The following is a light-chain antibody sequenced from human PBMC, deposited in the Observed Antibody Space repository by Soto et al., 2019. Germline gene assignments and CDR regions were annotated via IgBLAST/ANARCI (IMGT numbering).Light chain of an antibody. Sequence: DIQMTQSPSTLSGSVGDRVTITCRASQTISSWLAWYQQKPGKAPKLLSYKASTLKSGVPSRFSGSGSGTEFTLTISSLQPDDFATYYCQHYNSYSEAFGQGTKVALK. CDR1: QTISSW. J-gene: IGKJ1*01. V-gene: IGKV1-5*03. CDR3: QHYNSYSEA. CDR2: KAS.